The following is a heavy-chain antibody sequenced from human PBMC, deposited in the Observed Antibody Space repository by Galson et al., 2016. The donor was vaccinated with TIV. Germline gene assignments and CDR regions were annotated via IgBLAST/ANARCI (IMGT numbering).Heavy chain of an antibody. CDR1: GGTFNVFT. D-gene: IGHD6-19*01. CDR2: IIPIIDTA. J-gene: IGHJ2*01. CDR3: ARGKSVASWSFDL. V-gene: IGHV1-69*08. Sequence: SVKVSCKASGGTFNVFTIAWVRQAPGQGLEWMGRIIPIIDTANYAQKFQGRVTISADKSTGTAYMELRSLTDEDTAVYYCARGKSVASWSFDLWGRGTLVSVSS.